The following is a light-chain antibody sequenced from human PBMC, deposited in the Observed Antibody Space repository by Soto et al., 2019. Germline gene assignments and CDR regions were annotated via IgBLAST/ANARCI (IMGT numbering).Light chain of an antibody. J-gene: IGKJ2*01. Sequence: EIVLTQSPATLSLSPGERATLSCRASQSVSSNLAWYQQKLGQAPRLLIYDAFNRATGIPARFSGSGSGTDFTLTISNQEPVDFAVYYCQQRSSWPTCGQGTKLEIK. V-gene: IGKV3-11*01. CDR2: DAF. CDR3: QQRSSWPT. CDR1: QSVSSN.